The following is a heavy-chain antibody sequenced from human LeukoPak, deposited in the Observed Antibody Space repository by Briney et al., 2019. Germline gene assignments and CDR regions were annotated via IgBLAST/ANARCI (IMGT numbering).Heavy chain of an antibody. Sequence: GGSLRLSCAASGFTFSSYGMHWIRQAPGKGLEWVAVIWYDGSNKYYADSVKGRFTISRDNSINTLYLQMNSLRAEDTALYYCARDVIPWGQGTLVTVSS. CDR2: IWYDGSNK. CDR1: GFTFSSYG. V-gene: IGHV3-33*01. CDR3: ARDVIP. J-gene: IGHJ5*02. D-gene: IGHD3-16*02.